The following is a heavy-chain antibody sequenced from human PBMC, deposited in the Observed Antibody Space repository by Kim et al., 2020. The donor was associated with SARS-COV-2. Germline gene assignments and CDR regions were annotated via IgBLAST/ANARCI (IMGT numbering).Heavy chain of an antibody. CDR3: ATDLGVGAAD. J-gene: IGHJ4*02. Sequence: SVKVSCKASGGTFSNSAVSWVRQAPGQGLEWLGGIIPPFDTATYAQKFQARVTITADESRRTAYMELTNLKSGDTAIYYFATDLGVGAADWGQGPLVTVST. CDR2: IIPPFDTA. V-gene: IGHV1-69*13. D-gene: IGHD1-26*01. CDR1: GGTFSNSA.